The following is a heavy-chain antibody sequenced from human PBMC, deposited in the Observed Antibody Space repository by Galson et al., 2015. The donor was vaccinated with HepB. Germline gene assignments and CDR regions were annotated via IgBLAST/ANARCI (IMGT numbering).Heavy chain of an antibody. CDR1: GYTLTGYY. CDR2: INPNSGGT. D-gene: IGHD3-10*01. J-gene: IGHJ4*02. V-gene: IGHV1-2*06. CDR3: ARAYMVRGATTGF. Sequence: SVKVSCKASGYTLTGYYMHWVRQAPGQGLEWMGRINPNSGGTNYAQKFQGRVTMTRDTSISIVYMELSGLRSDDTAVYYCARAYMVRGATTGFWGQGTLVTVSS.